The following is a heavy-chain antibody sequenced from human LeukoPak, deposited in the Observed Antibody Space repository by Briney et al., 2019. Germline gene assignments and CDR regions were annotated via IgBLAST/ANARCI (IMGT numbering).Heavy chain of an antibody. CDR2: INHSGST. J-gene: IGHJ6*02. CDR1: GGSFSGYY. Sequence: SETLSLTCAVYGGSFSGYYWSWIRQPPGKGLEWIGEINHSGSTNYNPSLKSRVTISVDTSKNQFSLKLGSVTAADTAVYYCARLDSSGYYYSDYYYGMDVWGQGTTVTVSS. D-gene: IGHD3-22*01. V-gene: IGHV4-34*01. CDR3: ARLDSSGYYYSDYYYGMDV.